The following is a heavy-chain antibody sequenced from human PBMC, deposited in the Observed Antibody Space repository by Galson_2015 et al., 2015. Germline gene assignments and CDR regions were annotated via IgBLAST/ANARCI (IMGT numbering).Heavy chain of an antibody. D-gene: IGHD1-26*01. Sequence: SLRLSCAASGFTFSSYAMTWVRQAPGKGLGWVALISYDGGSKYYADSVKGRFTISRDNSKNTLYLQMSSLRVEDTAVYYCAGDPRGSGSYHYWGQGTLVTVSS. CDR2: ISYDGGSK. J-gene: IGHJ4*02. CDR1: GFTFSSYA. CDR3: AGDPRGSGSYHY. V-gene: IGHV3-30*03.